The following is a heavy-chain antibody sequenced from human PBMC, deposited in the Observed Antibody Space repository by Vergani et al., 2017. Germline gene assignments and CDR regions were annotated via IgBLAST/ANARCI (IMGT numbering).Heavy chain of an antibody. CDR1: GGSISSGDYY. CDR2: IYYSGST. D-gene: IGHD3-10*01. CDR3: AREAPGDXLGFIYYYYYMDV. V-gene: IGHV4-30-4*01. J-gene: IGHJ6*03. Sequence: QVQLQESGPGLVKPSQTLALTCTVSGGSISSGDYYWSWIRQPPGKGLEWIGYIYYSGSTYYNPSLKSRVTISVDTSKNQFSLKLSSVTAADTAVYYCAREAPGDXLGFIYYYYYMDVWGQGTTVTVSS.